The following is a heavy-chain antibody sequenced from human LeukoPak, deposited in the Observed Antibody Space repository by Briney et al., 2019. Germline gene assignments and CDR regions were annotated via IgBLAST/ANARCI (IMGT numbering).Heavy chain of an antibody. D-gene: IGHD3-22*01. Sequence: GGSLRLSCAASGFTFSSYAMSWVRQAPGKGLEWVSAISGRDDSTYYADSVKGRFTISRDNSKNTLYLQMNSLRAEDTAVYYCAKDGYYDSSAYYYVRYFDLWGRGTLVTVSS. CDR3: AKDGYYDSSAYYYVRYFDL. CDR1: GFTFSSYA. V-gene: IGHV3-23*01. CDR2: ISGRDDST. J-gene: IGHJ2*01.